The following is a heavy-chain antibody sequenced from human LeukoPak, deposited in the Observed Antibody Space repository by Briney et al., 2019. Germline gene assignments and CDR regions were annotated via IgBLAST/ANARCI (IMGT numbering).Heavy chain of an antibody. CDR2: IIPIFGTA. D-gene: IGHD6-19*01. CDR1: GGTFSSYA. CDR3: ATLQEVAVAPVVDY. Sequence: SVKVSCKASGGTFSSYAISWVRQAPGQGLEWMGGIIPIFGTANYAQKFQGRVTITADESTSTAYMELSRLRSEDTAVYYCATLQEVAVAPVVDYWGQGTLVTVSS. V-gene: IGHV1-69*13. J-gene: IGHJ4*02.